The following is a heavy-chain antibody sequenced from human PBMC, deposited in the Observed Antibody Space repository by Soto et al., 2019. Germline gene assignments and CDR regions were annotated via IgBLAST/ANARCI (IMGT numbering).Heavy chain of an antibody. D-gene: IGHD3-22*01. CDR3: AREMKAYYYDSSGSGHGAFDI. CDR1: GLTVSSYA. Sequence: GGSLRLSCAASGLTVSSYAMHWVRQAPGKGLEWVAVISYDGSNKYYADSVKGRFTISRDNSKNTLYLQMNSLRAEDTAVYYCAREMKAYYYDSSGSGHGAFDIWGQGTMVTVSS. V-gene: IGHV3-30-3*01. CDR2: ISYDGSNK. J-gene: IGHJ3*02.